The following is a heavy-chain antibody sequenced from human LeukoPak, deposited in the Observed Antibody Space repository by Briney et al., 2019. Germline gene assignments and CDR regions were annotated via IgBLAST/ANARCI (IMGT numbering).Heavy chain of an antibody. CDR3: ARDQVLIGGGMDV. CDR2: IYSGGIT. CDR1: GFSVSSTH. J-gene: IGHJ6*02. D-gene: IGHD3-9*01. V-gene: IGHV3-66*01. Sequence: GGSLRLSCAASGFSVSSTHMTWVRQAPGKGLEWVSNIYSGGITNYADSVKGRFTISRDNSKNTLYLQVNSLRAEDTGVYYCARDQVLIGGGMDVWGHGTTVTVSS.